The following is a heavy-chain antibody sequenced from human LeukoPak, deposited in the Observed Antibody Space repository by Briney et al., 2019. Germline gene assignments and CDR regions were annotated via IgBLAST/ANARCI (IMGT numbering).Heavy chain of an antibody. Sequence: GGSLRLSCAASGFTFSGYAMSWVRQAPRKGLEWVSVISSSGGSTFYADSVEGRFTISRDNSKNTLYLQMNSPRAEDTAVYYCAKGGLGSGFDYWGQGTLVTVSS. CDR3: AKGGLGSGFDY. V-gene: IGHV3-23*01. J-gene: IGHJ4*02. CDR2: ISSSGGST. CDR1: GFTFSGYA. D-gene: IGHD3-10*01.